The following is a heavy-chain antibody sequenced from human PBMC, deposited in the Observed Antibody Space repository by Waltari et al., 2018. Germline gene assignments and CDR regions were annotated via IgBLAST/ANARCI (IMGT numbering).Heavy chain of an antibody. J-gene: IGHJ4*02. CDR1: GFTFSSYA. CDR3: VKDRYCGGDCYLGAGDY. Sequence: EVQLLESGGGLVQPGGSLRLSCAASGFTFSSYAMSWVRQAPGKGLEWVSVIYSGGSTYYADSVKGRFTISRDNSKNTLYLQMNSLRAEDTAVYYCVKDRYCGGDCYLGAGDYWGQGTLVTVSS. V-gene: IGHV3-23*03. D-gene: IGHD2-21*01. CDR2: IYSGGST.